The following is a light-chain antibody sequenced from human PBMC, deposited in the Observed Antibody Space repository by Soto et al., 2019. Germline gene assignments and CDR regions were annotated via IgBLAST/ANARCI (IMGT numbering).Light chain of an antibody. CDR2: DVS. CDR1: SSDVGAYNY. Sequence: QSVLTQPASLAGSPGQAITISCTGTSSDVGAYNYDSWYQQYPGEAPKVIIYDVSHRPAGVSNRFSVSKSGNTASLTISGLQTQDEADYYCSSYKSATIYVFGTGNKVTVL. J-gene: IGLJ1*01. V-gene: IGLV2-14*01. CDR3: SSYKSATIYV.